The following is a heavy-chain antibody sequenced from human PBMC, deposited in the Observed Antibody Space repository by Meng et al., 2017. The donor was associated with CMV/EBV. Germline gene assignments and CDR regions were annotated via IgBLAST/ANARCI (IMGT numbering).Heavy chain of an antibody. CDR2: ISYDGSNK. Sequence: GESLKISCAASGFTFSSCAMHWVRQAPGQGLEWVAVISYDGSNKYYADSVKGRFTISRDISKNTLYLQMNSLRAEDTAVYYCASQPVSGSYYLGIDYWGQGTLVTVSS. D-gene: IGHD1-26*01. CDR1: GFTFSSCA. CDR3: ASQPVSGSYYLGIDY. J-gene: IGHJ4*02. V-gene: IGHV3-30-3*01.